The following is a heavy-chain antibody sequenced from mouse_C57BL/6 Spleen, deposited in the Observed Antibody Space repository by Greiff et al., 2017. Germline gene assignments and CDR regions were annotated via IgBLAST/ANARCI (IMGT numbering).Heavy chain of an antibody. V-gene: IGHV1-81*01. J-gene: IGHJ2*01. D-gene: IGHD2-4*01. CDR3: AYDYDEGY. Sequence: VKLQQSGAELARPGASVKLSCKASGYTFTSYGISWVKQRTGQGLEWIGEIYPRSGNTYYNEKFKGKATLTADKSYSTAYMELRSLTSEDSAVYFCAYDYDEGYWGQGTTLTVSS. CDR2: IYPRSGNT. CDR1: GYTFTSYG.